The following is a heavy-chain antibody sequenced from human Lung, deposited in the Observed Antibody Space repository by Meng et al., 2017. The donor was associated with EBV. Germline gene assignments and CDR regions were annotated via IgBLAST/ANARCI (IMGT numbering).Heavy chain of an antibody. Sequence: VHRGESGAEVKRHGASVKVSCKASGYTVTVYYMQWVRQAPGQGLEWMGRINPHNGGANYAQQFQGRVTMTTDTSISTAYMELSRLRSDDTAVYYCARDLSGYYSFVDYWGQGTLVTVSS. D-gene: IGHD3-22*01. CDR3: ARDLSGYYSFVDY. CDR2: INPHNGGA. CDR1: GYTVTVYY. J-gene: IGHJ4*02. V-gene: IGHV1-2*06.